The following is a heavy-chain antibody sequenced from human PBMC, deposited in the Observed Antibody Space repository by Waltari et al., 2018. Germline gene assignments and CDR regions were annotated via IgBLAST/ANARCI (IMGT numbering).Heavy chain of an antibody. V-gene: IGHV3-53*01. CDR1: GFIVSNNY. Sequence: EVQLVESGGGLIQPGGSLRLPCAASGFIVSNNYISWVRQAQGKGLEWVSVTKGVGNTFYSDSVKGRFTISTDDSSNTLSLQMNSLRVEDTAVYYCASDPGFANGMDGWGQGTTVTVSS. CDR3: ASDPGFANGMDG. J-gene: IGHJ6*02. CDR2: TKGVGNT.